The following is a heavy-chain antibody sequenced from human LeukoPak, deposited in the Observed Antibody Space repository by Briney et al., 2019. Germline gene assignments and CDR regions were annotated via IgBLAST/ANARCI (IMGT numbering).Heavy chain of an antibody. V-gene: IGHV3-23*01. Sequence: GGSLRLSCAASGFTFSSYAMSWVRQAPGEGLEWVSAISGSGGSTYYADSVKGRFTISRDNSKNTLYLQMNSLRAEDTAVYYCAKLKYSSGYSDYWGQGTLVTVSS. D-gene: IGHD3-22*01. CDR3: AKLKYSSGYSDY. CDR1: GFTFSSYA. CDR2: ISGSGGST. J-gene: IGHJ4*02.